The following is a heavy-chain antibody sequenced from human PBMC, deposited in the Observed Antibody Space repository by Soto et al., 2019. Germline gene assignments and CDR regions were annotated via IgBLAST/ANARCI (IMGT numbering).Heavy chain of an antibody. J-gene: IGHJ3*02. CDR2: IKKDGSEK. V-gene: IGHV3-7*01. D-gene: IGHD6-19*01. CDR1: GFIFSDYW. Sequence: EVQLVESGGGLVQPGGSLRLSCAASGFIFSDYWMGWVRQAPGKGLEWVANIKKDGSEKYYVDSVKGRFTISRDDAKNSGYRQMNSLRAEDTAVYYCAGPLGWRDGFDIWGQGTMVTVSS. CDR3: AGPLGWRDGFDI.